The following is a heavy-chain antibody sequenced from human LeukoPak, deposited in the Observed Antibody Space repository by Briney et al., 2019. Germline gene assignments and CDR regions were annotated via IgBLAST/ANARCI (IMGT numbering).Heavy chain of an antibody. CDR1: GYTFTGYY. CDR3: ARGGVSCSGGSCYSVDYFDY. D-gene: IGHD2-15*01. J-gene: IGHJ4*02. V-gene: IGHV1-18*04. Sequence: ASVKVSCKASGYTFTGYYMHWVRQAPGQGLEWMGWISAYNGNTNYAQKFQGRVTITADKSTSTAYMELSSLRSEDTAVYYCARGGVSCSGGSCYSVDYFDYWGQGTLVTVSS. CDR2: ISAYNGNT.